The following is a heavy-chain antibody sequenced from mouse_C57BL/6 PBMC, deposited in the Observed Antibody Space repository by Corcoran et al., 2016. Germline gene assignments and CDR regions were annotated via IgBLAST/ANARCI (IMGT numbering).Heavy chain of an antibody. V-gene: IGHV1-76*01. CDR1: GYTFTDYY. D-gene: IGHD1-1*01. J-gene: IGHJ3*01. CDR2: IYPGSGNT. CDR3: ARSITTVVEGFAY. Sequence: QVQLKQSGAELVRPGASVKLSCKASGYTFTDYYINWVKQRPGQGLEWIARIYPGSGNTYYNEKFKGKATLTAEKSSSTAYMQLSSLTSEDSAVYCWARSITTVVEGFAYWGQGTLVTVSA.